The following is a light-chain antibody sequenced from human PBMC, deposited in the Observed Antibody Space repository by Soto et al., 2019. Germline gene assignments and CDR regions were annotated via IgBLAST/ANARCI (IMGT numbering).Light chain of an antibody. V-gene: IGKV1-39*01. CDR2: AAS. Sequence: DLQMTQSPSSLSASVGDRVTITCRASQSISNNLNWYQQKPGKAPRLLIYAASSLQSGVPSRFSGSGSGTDFTLVINSLQQEDFTTYYCQQSYRTPLTFGGGTKVEIK. J-gene: IGKJ4*01. CDR1: QSISNN. CDR3: QQSYRTPLT.